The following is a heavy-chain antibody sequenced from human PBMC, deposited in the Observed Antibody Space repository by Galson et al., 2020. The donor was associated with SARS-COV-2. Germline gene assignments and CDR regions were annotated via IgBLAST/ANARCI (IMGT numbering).Heavy chain of an antibody. CDR2: IRSRPRNYAT. V-gene: IGHV3-73*01. CDR1: GFTLSGSA. J-gene: IGHJ4*02. CDR3: VCGVVTNSDY. D-gene: IGHD3-3*01. Sequence: GESLKISCAASGFTLSGSAVHWVRQASGKGLEWVGRIRSRPRNYATTYAASVKGRFTLSSDDSKNMAYLQMNSLNTEDTAVYYCVCGVVTNSDYWGQGTLVTVAS.